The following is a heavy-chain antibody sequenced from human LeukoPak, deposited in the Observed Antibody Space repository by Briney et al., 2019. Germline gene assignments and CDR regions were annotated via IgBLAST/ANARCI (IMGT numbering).Heavy chain of an antibody. CDR3: ARAKGLAGSYLDNWFDP. Sequence: GGSLRLSCAASGFSFRRYDMHWVRQAPGKGLEWVAATSYDGTSELYADFVKGRFSISRDNSRNTLSLQMDTLRPEDAAIYYCARAKGLAGSYLDNWFDPWGQGTRVIVSS. CDR2: TSYDGTSE. D-gene: IGHD1-26*01. V-gene: IGHV3-30*04. CDR1: GFSFRRYD. J-gene: IGHJ5*02.